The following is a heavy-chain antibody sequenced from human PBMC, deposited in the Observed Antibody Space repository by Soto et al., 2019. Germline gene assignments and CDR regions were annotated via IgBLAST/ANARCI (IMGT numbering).Heavy chain of an antibody. CDR3: ARDLGIAAAGTFDY. CDR2: IYSGGST. D-gene: IGHD6-13*01. CDR1: GFTVSSNY. Sequence: EVQLVESGGGLVQPGGSLRLSCAASGFTVSSNYMSWVRQAPGKGLEWVSVIYSGGSTYYADSVKGRFTISRDNSKNTLYLQMNSLRAEDTAVYYCARDLGIAAAGTFDYWGQGTLVTVSS. V-gene: IGHV3-66*01. J-gene: IGHJ4*02.